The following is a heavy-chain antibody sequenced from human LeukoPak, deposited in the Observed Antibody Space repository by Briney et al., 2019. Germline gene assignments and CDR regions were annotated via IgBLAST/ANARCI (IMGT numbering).Heavy chain of an antibody. CDR3: ARDKWELLTGYYYYMDV. CDR2: IDHSGST. D-gene: IGHD1-26*01. Sequence: SETLSLTCTVSGYSISSGYYWGWIRQPPGKGLEWTGSIDHSGSTYYNPSLKSRVTISVDTSKNQFSLKLSSVTAADTAVYYCARDKWELLTGYYYYMDVWGKGTTVTISS. CDR1: GYSISSGYY. J-gene: IGHJ6*03. V-gene: IGHV4-38-2*02.